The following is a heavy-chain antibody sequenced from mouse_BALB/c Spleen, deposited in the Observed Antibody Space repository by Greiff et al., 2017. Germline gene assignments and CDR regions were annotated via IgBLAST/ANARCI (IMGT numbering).Heavy chain of an antibody. CDR3: ANDPGIHYYDWYFDV. CDR1: GYTFTEYT. Sequence: EVQVVESGPELVKPGASVKISCKTSGYTFTEYTMHWVKQSHGKSLEWIGGINPNNGGTSYNQTFKGKATLTVDKSCSTAYMELRSLTSEDSAVYYCANDPGIHYYDWYFDVWGAGTTVTVSS. J-gene: IGHJ1*01. CDR2: INPNNGGT. D-gene: IGHD1-2*01. V-gene: IGHV1-18*01.